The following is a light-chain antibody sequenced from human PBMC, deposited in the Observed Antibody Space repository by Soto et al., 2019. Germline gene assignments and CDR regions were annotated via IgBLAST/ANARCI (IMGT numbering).Light chain of an antibody. CDR1: QSVDKY. V-gene: IGKV3-11*01. CDR3: QQRTNWPLT. CDR2: DAS. Sequence: EIVLTQSPATLSFSPGERATLSCRASQSVDKYLVWYQQKPGQAPRLLIYDASSRATGIPARFSGSGSGIDFSLTITSLEPEDFAVYYCQQRTNWPLTFGGGTKLEIK. J-gene: IGKJ4*01.